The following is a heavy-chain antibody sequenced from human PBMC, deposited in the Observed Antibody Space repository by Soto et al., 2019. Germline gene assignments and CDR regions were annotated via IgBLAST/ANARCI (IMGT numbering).Heavy chain of an antibody. D-gene: IGHD3-3*01. CDR3: ARGGVVGVAGSAAFDM. J-gene: IGHJ3*02. CDR1: GYPVTAYY. Sequence: QLHLVQSGAVVKKPGASVTVSCSASGYPVTAYYMHWVRQAPGRGLEWMGGINPATGAAKYTQTFQGRVTMTRDTATSTVFMELSGLTSEDTAVFYCARGGVVGVAGSAAFDMWGKGTLVTVSS. V-gene: IGHV1-2*02. CDR2: INPATGAA.